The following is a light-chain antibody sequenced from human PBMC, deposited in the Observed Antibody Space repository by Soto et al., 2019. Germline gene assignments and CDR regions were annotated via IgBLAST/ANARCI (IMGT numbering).Light chain of an antibody. CDR2: GNS. CDR3: QSYDSSLSGWV. V-gene: IGLV1-40*01. J-gene: IGLJ3*02. Sequence: QSVLTKPPSVSGAPGQWVTISCTGSSPNIGAGYGVHWYQQLPGTAPKLLIYGNSNRPSGVPDRFAGSKSGTSASLAITGLRAEDEADYYCQSYDSSLSGWVFGGGTKLTVL. CDR1: SPNIGAGYG.